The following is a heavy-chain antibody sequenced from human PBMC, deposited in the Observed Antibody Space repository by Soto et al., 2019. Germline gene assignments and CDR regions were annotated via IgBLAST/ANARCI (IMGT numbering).Heavy chain of an antibody. CDR2: ISPNGGEK. V-gene: IGHV3-7*03. J-gene: IGHJ3*02. CDR1: GFTFTTYW. Sequence: GGSLRLSCVASGFTFTTYWMRWVRQAPGKGPECVANISPNGGEKYYVDSVKGRFTISRDSAQNSLYLEMHSLTDDDTAVYYCARGRNLDIWGQGTMVTVSS. CDR3: ARGRNLDI.